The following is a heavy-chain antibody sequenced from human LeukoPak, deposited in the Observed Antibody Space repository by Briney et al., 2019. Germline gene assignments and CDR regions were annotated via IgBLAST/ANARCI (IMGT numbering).Heavy chain of an antibody. Sequence: SVKVSCKASGDTFSSYAISWVRQAPGQGLEWMGGIIPIFGTANYAQKFQGRVTITADESTSTAYMELSSLRSEDTAVYYCARDREGYYGSGSYYNNFDYWGQGTLVTVSS. CDR3: ARDREGYYGSGSYYNNFDY. CDR2: IIPIFGTA. CDR1: GDTFSSYA. V-gene: IGHV1-69*01. J-gene: IGHJ4*02. D-gene: IGHD3-10*01.